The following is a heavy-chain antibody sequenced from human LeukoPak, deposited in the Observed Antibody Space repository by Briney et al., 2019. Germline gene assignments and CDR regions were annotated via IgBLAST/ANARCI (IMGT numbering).Heavy chain of an antibody. V-gene: IGHV3-23*01. CDR2: ISGSGGST. CDR3: ASSKGSWRSYFDY. CDR1: GFTFSTYA. Sequence: PGGSLRLSCVASGFTFSTYAMSWVRQAPGKGLEWVSAISGSGGSTYYADSVKGRFTISRDNSKNTLYLQMNSLRAEDTAIYYCASSKGSWRSYFDYWGQGTLVTVSS. D-gene: IGHD6-13*01. J-gene: IGHJ4*02.